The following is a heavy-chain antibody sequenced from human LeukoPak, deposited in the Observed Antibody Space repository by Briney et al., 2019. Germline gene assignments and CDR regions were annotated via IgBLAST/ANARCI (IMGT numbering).Heavy chain of an antibody. J-gene: IGHJ4*02. D-gene: IGHD3-10*01. CDR1: GFTFDDYA. V-gene: IGHV3-43*02. CDR2: ISGDGGST. CDR3: AKDISDRWFGRFDY. Sequence: PGGSLRLSCAASGFTFDDYAMHWVRQAPGKGLECVSLISGDGGSTYYADSVKGRFTISRDNGKNSLYLQMNSLRTEDTALYYCAKDISDRWFGRFDYWGQGTLVTVSS.